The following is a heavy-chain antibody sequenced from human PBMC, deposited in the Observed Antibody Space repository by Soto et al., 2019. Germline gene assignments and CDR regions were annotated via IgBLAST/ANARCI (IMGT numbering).Heavy chain of an antibody. D-gene: IGHD2-15*01. Sequence: SVPTLVNPTQTLTLTCTFSGFSLSTSGVGVGWIRQPPGKALEWLALIYCNDDKRYSPSLKSRLTITKDTSKNQVVLTMTNMDPVDTATYYCAHRGFIEAAFDYWGEGTLVTVSS. CDR3: AHRGFIEAAFDY. CDR2: IYCNDDK. V-gene: IGHV2-5*01. J-gene: IGHJ4*02. CDR1: GFSLSTSGVG.